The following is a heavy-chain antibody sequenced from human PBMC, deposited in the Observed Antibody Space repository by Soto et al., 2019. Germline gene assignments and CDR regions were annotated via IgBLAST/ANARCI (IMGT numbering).Heavy chain of an antibody. D-gene: IGHD2-2*01. CDR1: GGTFSSYA. CDR2: IIPIFGTA. CDR3: ARGEVYTSLRGIREYFQH. J-gene: IGHJ1*01. Sequence: ASVKVSCKASGGTFSSYAISWVRQAPGQGLEWMGGIIPIFGTANYAQKFQGRVTITADESTSTAYMELSSLRSEDTAVYYCARGEVYTSLRGIREYFQHWGQGTLVTVSS. V-gene: IGHV1-69*13.